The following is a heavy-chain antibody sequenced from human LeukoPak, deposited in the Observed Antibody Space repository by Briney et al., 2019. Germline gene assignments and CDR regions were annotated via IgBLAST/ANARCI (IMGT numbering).Heavy chain of an antibody. Sequence: ASVKVSCKVSGYTLTELSMHWVRQAPGKGLEWMGGFDPEDGETIYAQKFQGRVTMTEDTSTDTAYMELSSLRFEDTAVYYCATLPSGSYYEDYWGQGTLVTVSS. CDR3: ATLPSGSYYEDY. J-gene: IGHJ4*02. CDR2: FDPEDGET. D-gene: IGHD1-26*01. CDR1: GYTLTELS. V-gene: IGHV1-24*01.